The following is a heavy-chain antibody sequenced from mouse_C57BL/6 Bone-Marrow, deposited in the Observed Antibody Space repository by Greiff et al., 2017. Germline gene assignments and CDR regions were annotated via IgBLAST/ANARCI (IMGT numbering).Heavy chain of an antibody. CDR1: GYTFTDYY. CDR3: ARSERLRRAWFAY. J-gene: IGHJ3*01. CDR2: IYPGSGNT. Sequence: QVQLQQSGAELVRPGASVKLSCKASGYTFTDYYINWVKQRPGQGLEWIARIYPGSGNTYYNEKLKGKATLTAEKSSSTAYMQLSSLTSEDSAVYFCARSERLRRAWFAYWGQGTLVTVSA. V-gene: IGHV1-76*01. D-gene: IGHD2-4*01.